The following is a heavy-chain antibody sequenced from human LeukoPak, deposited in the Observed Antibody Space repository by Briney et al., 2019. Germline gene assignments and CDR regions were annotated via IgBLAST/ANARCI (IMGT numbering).Heavy chain of an antibody. CDR2: ISPNNGDT. D-gene: IGHD5-24*01. J-gene: IGHJ5*02. V-gene: IGHV1-18*01. Sequence: ASVKVSCKASGYTFTIYGISWVRQAPGQGLEWMGWISPNNGDTKYAQKLQGRVTMTTHTSTNTAYMELRSLTSDDTAVYFCARDGGREVATITPNWFDPWGQGTLVTVSS. CDR1: GYTFTIYG. CDR3: ARDGGREVATITPNWFDP.